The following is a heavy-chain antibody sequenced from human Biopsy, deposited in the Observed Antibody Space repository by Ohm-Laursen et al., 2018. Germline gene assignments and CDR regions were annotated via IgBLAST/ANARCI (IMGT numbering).Heavy chain of an antibody. CDR3: VRGVDYYDPYHYYALDV. CDR2: INHSGRT. CDR1: GDSFNGYY. V-gene: IGHV4-34*01. Sequence: SETLSLTCAVYGDSFNGYYWSWIRQPPGKGLEWIGEINHSGRTNYNPSLKRQVTISVDTSKNKFSLKVRSVTAADTAVYYCVRGVDYYDPYHYYALDVWGQGTTVTVSS. D-gene: IGHD3-22*01. J-gene: IGHJ6*02.